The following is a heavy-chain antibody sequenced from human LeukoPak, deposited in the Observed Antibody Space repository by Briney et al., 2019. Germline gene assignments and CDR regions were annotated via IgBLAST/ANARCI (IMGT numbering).Heavy chain of an antibody. Sequence: SGPTLVKPTQTLTLTCSFSGFSFSTTGVGVGWIRQPPGKALDWLALIYWDDDKYYNPSMKSRLSTTKDTSKNQVVLTLTNLDPLDTATYYCAHSRNFPLVAGPLEYWGQGTLVTVSS. D-gene: IGHD3-3*01. CDR1: GFSFSTTGVG. CDR2: IYWDDDK. CDR3: AHSRNFPLVAGPLEY. J-gene: IGHJ4*02. V-gene: IGHV2-5*02.